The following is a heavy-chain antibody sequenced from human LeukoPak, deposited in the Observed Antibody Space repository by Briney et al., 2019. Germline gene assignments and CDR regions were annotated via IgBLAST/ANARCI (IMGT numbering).Heavy chain of an antibody. J-gene: IGHJ4*02. D-gene: IGHD6-13*01. V-gene: IGHV3-48*01. CDR3: ARMGIGSSYFDY. Sequence: GGSLRLSCAASGFTFSSYTMNWVRQAPGKGLEWVSYISSSGSTTYYADSVKGRFTISRDNAKNSLYLQMSSLRAEDTALYYCARMGIGSSYFDYWGQGTLVTVSS. CDR2: ISSSGSTT. CDR1: GFTFSSYT.